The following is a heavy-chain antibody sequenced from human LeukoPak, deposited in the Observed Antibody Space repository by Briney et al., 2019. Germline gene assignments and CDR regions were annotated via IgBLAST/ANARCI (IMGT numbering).Heavy chain of an antibody. Sequence: PSETLSLTCTVSGGSISSYYWSWIRQPAGKGLEWIGRIYISGSTNYNPSLKSRATMSVDTSKNQFSLRVSSVTAADTAVYYCARDSSAYGLDVWGRETTVSVSS. V-gene: IGHV4-4*07. CDR2: IYISGST. CDR3: ARDSSAYGLDV. CDR1: GGSISSYY. J-gene: IGHJ6*01.